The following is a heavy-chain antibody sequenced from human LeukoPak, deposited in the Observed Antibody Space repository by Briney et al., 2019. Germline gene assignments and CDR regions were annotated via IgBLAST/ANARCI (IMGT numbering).Heavy chain of an antibody. CDR1: GFTFSSYA. D-gene: IGHD1-26*01. CDR2: IRYDGSNK. V-gene: IGHV3-30*02. CDR3: AKVGSGSSHALNFDY. J-gene: IGHJ4*02. Sequence: GGSLRLSCAASGFTFSSYAMHWVRQAPGKGLEWVAFIRYDGSNKYYADSVKGRFTISRDNSKNTLYLQMNSLRAEDTAVYYCAKVGSGSSHALNFDYWGQGTLVTVSS.